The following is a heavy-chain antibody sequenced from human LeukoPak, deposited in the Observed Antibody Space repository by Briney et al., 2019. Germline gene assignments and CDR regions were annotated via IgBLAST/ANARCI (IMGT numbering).Heavy chain of an antibody. Sequence: SETLSFTCTVSGGSISSHYWSWIRQPPGKGLEWIGYIYYSGSTNYNPSLKSRVTISVDTSKNQFSLKLSSVTAADTAVYYCARVGGYSGYDYGIYYYYYYMDVWGKGTTVTVSS. CDR3: ARVGGYSGYDYGIYYYYYYMDV. J-gene: IGHJ6*03. CDR2: IYYSGST. CDR1: GGSISSHY. V-gene: IGHV4-59*11. D-gene: IGHD5-12*01.